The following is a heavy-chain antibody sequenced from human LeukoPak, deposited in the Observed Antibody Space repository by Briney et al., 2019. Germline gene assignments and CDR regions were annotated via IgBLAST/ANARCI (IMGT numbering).Heavy chain of an antibody. D-gene: IGHD6-19*01. CDR1: GFTFSNAW. Sequence: PGGSLRLSCAASGFTFSNAWMNWVRQAPGKGLEWVANIKQDGSEKYYVDSVKGRFTISRDNAKNSLYLQMNSLRAEDTAVYYCARTYSSGWYGGDAFDIWGQGTMVTVSS. J-gene: IGHJ3*02. V-gene: IGHV3-7*02. CDR3: ARTYSSGWYGGDAFDI. CDR2: IKQDGSEK.